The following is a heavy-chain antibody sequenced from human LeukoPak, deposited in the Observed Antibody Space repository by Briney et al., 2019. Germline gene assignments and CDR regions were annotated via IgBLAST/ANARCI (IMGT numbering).Heavy chain of an antibody. J-gene: IGHJ6*02. CDR3: ARDGVPAAMRPYYYYGMDV. CDR2: IYTSGST. V-gene: IGHV4-4*07. CDR1: GGSISSYY. D-gene: IGHD2-2*01. Sequence: SETLSLTCTVSGGSISSYYWSWIRQPAGKGLEWIGRIYTSGSTNYNPSLKSRVTMSVDTSKNQFSLKLSSVTAAATAVYYCARDGVPAAMRPYYYYGMDVWGQGTTVTVSS.